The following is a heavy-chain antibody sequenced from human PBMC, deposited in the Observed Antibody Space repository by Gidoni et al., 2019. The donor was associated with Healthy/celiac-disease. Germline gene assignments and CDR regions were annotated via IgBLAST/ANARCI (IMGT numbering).Heavy chain of an antibody. J-gene: IGHJ4*02. D-gene: IGHD5-12*01. CDR1: GGSFSGYY. CDR3: ARESLEMATIR. Sequence: QVQLQQWGAGLLKPSETMSLTSPVYGGSFSGYYWSWIRQPPGKGLEWIGEINHSGSTNYNPSLKSRVTISVDTSKNQFSLKLSSVTAADTAVYYCARESLEMATIRWGQGTLVTVSS. CDR2: INHSGST. V-gene: IGHV4-34*01.